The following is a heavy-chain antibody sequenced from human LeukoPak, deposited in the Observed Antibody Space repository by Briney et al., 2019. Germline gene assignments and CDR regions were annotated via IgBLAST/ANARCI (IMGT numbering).Heavy chain of an antibody. V-gene: IGHV4-61*02. CDR2: IYTSGST. D-gene: IGHD2-2*01. J-gene: IGHJ3*02. CDR3: ARDACSSTSCSDASDI. Sequence: SQTLSLTCTVSGGSISSGSYYWSWIRQPAGKGLEWIGRIYTSGSTNYNPSLKSRVTISVDTSKNQFSLKVSSVTAADTAVYYCARDACSSTSCSDASDIWGQGTMVTVSS. CDR1: GGSISSGSYY.